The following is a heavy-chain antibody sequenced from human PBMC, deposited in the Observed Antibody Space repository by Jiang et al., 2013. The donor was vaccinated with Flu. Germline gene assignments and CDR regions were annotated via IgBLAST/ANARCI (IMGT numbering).Heavy chain of an antibody. CDR2: ISAYNGNT. CDR3: ARDTNYYGSGSYSGY. Sequence: GAEVKKPGASVKVSCKASGYTFTSYGISWVRQAPGQGLEWMGWISAYNGNTNYAQKLQGRVTMTTDTSTSTAYMELRSLRSDDTAVYYCARDTNYYGSGSYSGYWGQGTLVTVSS. J-gene: IGHJ4*02. V-gene: IGHV1-18*01. D-gene: IGHD3-10*01. CDR1: GYTFTSYG.